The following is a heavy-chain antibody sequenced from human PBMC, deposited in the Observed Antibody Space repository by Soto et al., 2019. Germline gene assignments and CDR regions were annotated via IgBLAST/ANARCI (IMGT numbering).Heavy chain of an antibody. CDR3: ARGKGFGELSPFDY. Sequence: SETLSLTCTVSGGSISSYYWSWIRQPPGKGLEWIGYIYYSGSTNYNPSLKSRVTISVDTSKNQFSLKLSSVTAADTAVYYCARGKGFGELSPFDYWGQGTLVTVSS. J-gene: IGHJ4*02. CDR2: IYYSGST. CDR1: GGSISSYY. D-gene: IGHD3-10*01. V-gene: IGHV4-59*01.